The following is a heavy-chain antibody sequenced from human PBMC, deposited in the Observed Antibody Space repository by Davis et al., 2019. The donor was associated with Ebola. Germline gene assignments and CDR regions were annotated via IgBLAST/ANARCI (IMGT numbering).Heavy chain of an antibody. CDR3: ASWGPSRGY. CDR1: GFTFSSYE. V-gene: IGHV3-48*03. Sequence: GVLRLSCAASGFTFSSYEMNWVRQAPGKGLEWVSYISSSGSTIYYADSVKGRFTISRDNAKNSLYLQTNGLRDEDTAVYYCASWGPSRGYWGQGTLVTVSS. CDR2: ISSSGSTI. D-gene: IGHD3-16*01. J-gene: IGHJ4*02.